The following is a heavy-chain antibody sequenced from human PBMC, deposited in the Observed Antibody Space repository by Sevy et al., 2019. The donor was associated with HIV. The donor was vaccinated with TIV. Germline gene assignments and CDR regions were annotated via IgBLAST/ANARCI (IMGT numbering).Heavy chain of an antibody. CDR2: IYPGDSDT. Sequence: GESLKISCKGSGYSFTSYWIGWVRQMPGKGLEWMGIIYPGDSDTRYSPSFQGQVTISADKSISTAYLQWSSLKASDTAMSYCARASMIVVVIPELDAFDIWGQGTMVTVSS. J-gene: IGHJ3*02. V-gene: IGHV5-51*01. D-gene: IGHD3-22*01. CDR3: ARASMIVVVIPELDAFDI. CDR1: GYSFTSYW.